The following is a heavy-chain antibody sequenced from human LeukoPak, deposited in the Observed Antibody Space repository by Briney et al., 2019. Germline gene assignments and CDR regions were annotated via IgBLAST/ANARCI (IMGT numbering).Heavy chain of an antibody. CDR2: IYSSGSA. CDR1: GASITGYY. J-gene: IGHJ4*02. D-gene: IGHD5-12*01. CDR3: ARTGVVATSYYFDH. Sequence: SETLSLTCTVSGASITGYYWSWIRQPPGKGLEWIGYIYSSGSAIYNPSLRSRVTISVDASRNQLSLKLTSVTAADTAVYYCARTGVVATSYYFDHWGQGTLVTVSS. V-gene: IGHV4-59*01.